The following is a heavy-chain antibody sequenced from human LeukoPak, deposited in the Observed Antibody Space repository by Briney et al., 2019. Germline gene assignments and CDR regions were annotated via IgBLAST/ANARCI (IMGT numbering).Heavy chain of an antibody. D-gene: IGHD6-19*01. J-gene: IGHJ2*01. Sequence: ASVKVSCKASGYTFTSYAMHWVRQAPGQRLEWMGWINAGNGNTKYSQNFQGRVTFTRDTSASTAYMELSSLRSEDTAVYYCARPIGYSSGGFDLWGRGTPVTVSS. CDR1: GYTFTSYA. CDR2: INAGNGNT. CDR3: ARPIGYSSGGFDL. V-gene: IGHV1-3*01.